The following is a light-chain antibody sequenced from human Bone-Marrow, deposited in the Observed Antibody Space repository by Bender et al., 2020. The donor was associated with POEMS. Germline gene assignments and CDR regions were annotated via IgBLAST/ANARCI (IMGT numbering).Light chain of an antibody. CDR1: SRDVGAYNY. CDR3: QSYDNSLGGWV. Sequence: QSALTQPASVSGSPGQSITISCTGTSRDVGAYNYVSWFQQYPGRAPKLLMYSNDQRPSGVPDRFSGSKSGTSASLAITGLQAEDEGDYYCQSYDNSLGGWVFGGGTKLTVL. V-gene: IGLV2-14*03. J-gene: IGLJ3*02. CDR2: SND.